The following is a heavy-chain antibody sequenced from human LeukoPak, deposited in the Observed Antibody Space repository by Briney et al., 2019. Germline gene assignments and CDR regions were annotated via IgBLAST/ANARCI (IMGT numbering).Heavy chain of an antibody. Sequence: GRSLRLSCAASGFTFSSYGMHWVRQAPGKGLEWVAVISYDGSNKYYADSVKGRFTISRDNSKNTLYLQMNSLRAEDTAVYYCARDENTVATGPDYWGQGTLVTVSS. CDR1: GFTFSSYG. CDR3: ARDENTVATGPDY. J-gene: IGHJ4*02. V-gene: IGHV3-30*03. CDR2: ISYDGSNK. D-gene: IGHD5-12*01.